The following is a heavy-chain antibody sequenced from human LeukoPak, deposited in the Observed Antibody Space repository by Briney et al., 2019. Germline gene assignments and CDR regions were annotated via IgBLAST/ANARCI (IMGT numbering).Heavy chain of an antibody. CDR3: ARGHSSGWYNIDY. J-gene: IGHJ4*02. Sequence: PGGSLRLSCAASGFTFSSYAMHWVRQAPGKGLEWVAVISYDGSSKYYADSVKGRFTISRDNSKNTLYLQMNSLRAEDTAVYYCARGHSSGWYNIDYWGQGTLVTVSS. V-gene: IGHV3-30-3*01. CDR1: GFTFSSYA. D-gene: IGHD6-19*01. CDR2: ISYDGSSK.